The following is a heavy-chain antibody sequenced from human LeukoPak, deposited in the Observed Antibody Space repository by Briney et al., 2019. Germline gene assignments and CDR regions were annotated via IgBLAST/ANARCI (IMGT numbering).Heavy chain of an antibody. D-gene: IGHD3-9*01. CDR2: ISSSSSYI. CDR3: AKVPAASYDILTSDDAFDI. CDR1: GFTFSSYS. J-gene: IGHJ3*02. V-gene: IGHV3-21*01. Sequence: GGSLRLSCAASGFTFSSYSMNWVRQAPGKGLEWVSSISSSSSYIYYADSVKGRFTISRDNAKNSLYLQMNSLRAEDTAVYYCAKVPAASYDILTSDDAFDIWGQGTMVTVSS.